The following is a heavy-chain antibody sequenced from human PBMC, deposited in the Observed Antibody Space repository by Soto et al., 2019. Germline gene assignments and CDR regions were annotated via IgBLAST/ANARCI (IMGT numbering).Heavy chain of an antibody. J-gene: IGHJ4*02. CDR2: MNPNSGNT. V-gene: IGHV1-8*01. CDR1: GYTFTSYD. CDR3: ARSERRIGAAATRGGNDC. Sequence: QVQLVQSGAEVKKPGASVKVSCKASGYTFTSYDINWVRQVTGQGLEWMGWMNPNSGNTGYAQKFQGRVTMTRNTXIXKXXMELSSRRSAATAVYFCARSERRIGAAATRGGNDCWGQGTLVTVSS. D-gene: IGHD6-13*01.